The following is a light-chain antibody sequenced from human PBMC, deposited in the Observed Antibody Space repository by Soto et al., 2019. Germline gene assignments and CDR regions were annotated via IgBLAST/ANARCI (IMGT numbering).Light chain of an antibody. CDR3: MQALQTPYT. J-gene: IGKJ2*01. V-gene: IGKV2-28*01. CDR2: FGS. CDR1: QSLLHSNGYKY. Sequence: DLVMTQSPLSLPVTPGETASISCRSSQSLLHSNGYKYLVWYLQKPGQSPQLLIYFGSHRASGVPDRFSGSGSGTDFTLKISRVEAEDVGVYYCMQALQTPYTFGQGTKLEIK.